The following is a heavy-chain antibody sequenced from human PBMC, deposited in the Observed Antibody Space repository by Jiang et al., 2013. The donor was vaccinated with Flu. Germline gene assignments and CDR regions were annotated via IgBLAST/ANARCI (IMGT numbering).Heavy chain of an antibody. V-gene: IGHV3-23*01. D-gene: IGHD6-13*01. CDR2: ISGSGGST. Sequence: SAISGSGGSTYYADSVKGRFTISRDNSKNTLYLQMNSLRAEDTAVYYCAKDSYGLAAAGSYWGQGTLVTVSS. J-gene: IGHJ4*02. CDR3: AKDSYGLAAAGSY.